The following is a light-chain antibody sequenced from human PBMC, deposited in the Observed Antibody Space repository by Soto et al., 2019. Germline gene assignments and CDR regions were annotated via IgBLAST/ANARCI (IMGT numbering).Light chain of an antibody. CDR2: AAS. CDR3: QQYHTDWT. CDR1: ESIDNW. J-gene: IGKJ1*01. Sequence: DIQMTQSPSTLSASVGATVTITCRASESIDNWLAWYQQKPGKAPNLLIFAASTLVRGVPSRFSGRGSGTEFTLTISSLQADDYATVYCQQYHTDWTFGQGTKVDNK. V-gene: IGKV1-5*01.